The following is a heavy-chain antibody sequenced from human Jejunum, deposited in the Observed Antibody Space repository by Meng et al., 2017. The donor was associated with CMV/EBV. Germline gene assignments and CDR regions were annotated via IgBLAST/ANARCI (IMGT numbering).Heavy chain of an antibody. Sequence: HVVLVQSGPEVQKPGASVKVSCNTSGYTFMEQGISWVRQAPGQGLEWVGWISPYNGNTDSAQKIQGRVTMTTDTSTSTVYLELKNLKSDDTAIYYCARDSSDDYFDYWGQGALVTVSS. J-gene: IGHJ4*02. CDR3: ARDSSDDYFDY. D-gene: IGHD2-21*02. CDR1: GYTFMEQG. CDR2: ISPYNGNT. V-gene: IGHV1-18*01.